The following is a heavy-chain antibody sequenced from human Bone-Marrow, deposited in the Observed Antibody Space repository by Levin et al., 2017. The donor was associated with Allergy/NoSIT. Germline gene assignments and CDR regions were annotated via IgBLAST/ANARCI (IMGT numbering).Heavy chain of an antibody. CDR1: GGSFSEYL. J-gene: IGHJ6*02. CDR2: INHRGRT. Sequence: PSETLSLTCAVNGGSFSEYLWTWIRQPPGKGLEWIGEINHRGRTNYNPSLKSRLTISVDMSKNQISLKLSTVTAADTAVYYCARGRRNVVVPAALTASFGMDVWDQGSTVTVSS. V-gene: IGHV4-34*01. CDR3: ARGRRNVVVPAALTASFGMDV. D-gene: IGHD2-2*01.